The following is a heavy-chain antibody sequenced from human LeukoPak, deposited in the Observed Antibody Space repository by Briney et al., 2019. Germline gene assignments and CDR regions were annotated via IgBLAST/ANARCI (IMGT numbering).Heavy chain of an antibody. V-gene: IGHV4-4*07. D-gene: IGHD6-19*01. CDR2: IYTSGST. Sequence: SETLSLTCTVSGGPISSYYWSWIRQPAGKGLEWIGRIYTSGSTNYNPSLKSRVTMSVDTSKNQFSLKLSSVTAADTAVYYCAKQYNSGWSDAFDIWGQGTMVSVSS. CDR3: AKQYNSGWSDAFDI. CDR1: GGPISSYY. J-gene: IGHJ3*02.